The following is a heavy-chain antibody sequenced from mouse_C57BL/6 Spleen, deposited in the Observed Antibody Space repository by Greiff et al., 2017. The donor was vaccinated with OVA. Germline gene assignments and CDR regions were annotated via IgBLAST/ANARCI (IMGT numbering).Heavy chain of an antibody. Sequence: QVQLQQSGPELVKPGASVKISCKASGYAFSSSWMTWVKQRPGKGLEWIGRIYPADGDTNYNGKFKGKATLTADKSSSTAYMPLSSLTSEDSAVYFCAREAIYYGNYDYYAMDDWGQGTSVTVSS. CDR2: IYPADGDT. J-gene: IGHJ4*01. D-gene: IGHD2-1*01. V-gene: IGHV1-82*01. CDR3: AREAIYYGNYDYYAMDD. CDR1: GYAFSSSW.